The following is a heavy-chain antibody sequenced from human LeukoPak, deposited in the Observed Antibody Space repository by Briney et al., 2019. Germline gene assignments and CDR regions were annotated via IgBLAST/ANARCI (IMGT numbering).Heavy chain of an antibody. CDR1: GFTFSNYG. V-gene: IGHV3-33*06. CDR2: IWYDGSNK. Sequence: GGSLRLSCAASGFTFSNYGMHWVRQAPGKGLEWVALIWYDGSNKYYTDSVKGRLTTSRDNSKDTLFLQMSSLRAEDTAVYYCAKDYPSKYSSEYGSDWPIDYWGQGTLVAVSS. D-gene: IGHD6-19*01. CDR3: AKDYPSKYSSEYGSDWPIDY. J-gene: IGHJ4*02.